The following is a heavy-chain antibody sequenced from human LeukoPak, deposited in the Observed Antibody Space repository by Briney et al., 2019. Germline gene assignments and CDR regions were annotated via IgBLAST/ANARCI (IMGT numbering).Heavy chain of an antibody. CDR3: ARRGGYNENWYFDL. Sequence: GGSLRLSCAASGFTFSSYEMNWVRQAPGKGLEWVSYISSSGSTIYYADSVKGRFTISRDNAKNSLYLQMNSLRAEDTAVYYCARRGGYNENWYFDLWGRGTLVTVSS. CDR1: GFTFSSYE. J-gene: IGHJ2*01. D-gene: IGHD5-24*01. CDR2: ISSSGSTI. V-gene: IGHV3-48*03.